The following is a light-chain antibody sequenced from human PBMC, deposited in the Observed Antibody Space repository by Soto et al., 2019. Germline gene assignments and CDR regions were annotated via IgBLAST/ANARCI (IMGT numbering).Light chain of an antibody. CDR3: TSYSRYRVLV. J-gene: IGLJ3*02. CDR2: EVS. Sequence: QSVLTQPASVSGSLGQSITISCTGTSSDIGGYKYVSWYQQHPGKAPKLIIFEVSNRPSGVSDRFSGSNSGNTASLTISGLQAEDEADYYCTSYSRYRVLVFGGGTKLTDL. CDR1: SSDIGGYKY. V-gene: IGLV2-14*01.